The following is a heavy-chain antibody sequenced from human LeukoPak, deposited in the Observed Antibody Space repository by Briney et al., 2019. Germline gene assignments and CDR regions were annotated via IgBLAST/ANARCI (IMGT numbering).Heavy chain of an antibody. CDR3: ARQGLSTVVVPAAISHGAWFDP. D-gene: IGHD2-2*01. CDR1: GGSISSSSYY. CDR2: IYYSGST. Sequence: TSETLSLTCTVSGGSISSSSYYWGWIRQPPGKGLEWIGSIYYSGSTYYNPSLKSRVTISVDTSKNQFSLKLSSVTAADTAVYYCARQGLSTVVVPAAISHGAWFDPWGQGTLVTVSS. J-gene: IGHJ5*02. V-gene: IGHV4-39*01.